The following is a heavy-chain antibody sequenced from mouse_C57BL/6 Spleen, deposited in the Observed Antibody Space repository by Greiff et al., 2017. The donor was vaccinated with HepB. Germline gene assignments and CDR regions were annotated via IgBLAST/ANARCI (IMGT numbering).Heavy chain of an antibody. Sequence: EVQLQQSGPELVKPGASVKISCKASGYTFTDYYMNWVKQSHGKSLEWIGDINPNNGGTSYNQKFKGKATLTVDKSSSTAYMELRSLTSEDSAVYYCARPRFHYYAMDYWGQGTSVTVSS. J-gene: IGHJ4*01. CDR2: INPNNGGT. CDR3: ARPRFHYYAMDY. CDR1: GYTFTDYY. V-gene: IGHV1-26*01.